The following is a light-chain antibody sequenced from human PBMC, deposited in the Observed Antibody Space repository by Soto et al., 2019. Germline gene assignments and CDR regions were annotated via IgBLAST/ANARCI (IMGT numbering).Light chain of an antibody. CDR2: EVT. J-gene: IGLJ2*01. Sequence: QSALTQPASVSGSPGQSITISCTGTRSDVGGYYYVSWYQHHPGKAPKLMIYEVTNRPSGVSYRFSGSKSGNTASLIISGLQAEDEADYYCSSYTSSSAPHVVFGGGTKLTVL. CDR1: RSDVGGYYY. V-gene: IGLV2-14*01. CDR3: SSYTSSSAPHVV.